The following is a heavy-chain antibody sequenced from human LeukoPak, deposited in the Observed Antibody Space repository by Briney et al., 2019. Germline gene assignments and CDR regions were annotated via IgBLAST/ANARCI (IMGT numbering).Heavy chain of an antibody. V-gene: IGHV4-34*01. Sequence: SETLSLTCAVYGGSFSGYYWSWIRRPPGKGLEWIGEINHSGSTNYNPSLKSRVTISVDTSKNQFSLKLSSVTAADTAVYYCARGSLWSGYSYFDYWGQGTLVTVSS. D-gene: IGHD3-3*01. J-gene: IGHJ4*02. CDR2: INHSGST. CDR3: ARGSLWSGYSYFDY. CDR1: GGSFSGYY.